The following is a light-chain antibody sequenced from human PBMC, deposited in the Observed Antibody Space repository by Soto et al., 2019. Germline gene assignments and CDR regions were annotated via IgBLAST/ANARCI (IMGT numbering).Light chain of an antibody. CDR1: QSISSY. J-gene: IGKJ3*01. Sequence: DIQMTQSPSSLSASVGDRVTIICRASQSISSYLNWYQQKPGKAPKLLIYAASSLQSGVPSRFSGSGSGTDFTLTISSLQPEDFATYYCQQSYSTLLFTFGPGTKVDLK. CDR2: AAS. CDR3: QQSYSTLLFT. V-gene: IGKV1-39*01.